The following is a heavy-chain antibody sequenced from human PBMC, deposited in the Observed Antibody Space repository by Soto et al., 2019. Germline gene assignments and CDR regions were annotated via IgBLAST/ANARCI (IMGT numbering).Heavy chain of an antibody. D-gene: IGHD4-17*01. CDR1: GGSISSGDYY. Sequence: QVQLQESGPGLVKPSQTLSLTCTVSGGSISSGDYYWSWIRQPPGQGLEWFGYIYYRGSTYYNPSLKSRATISVDTSKNQFSLKLSSVTGADTAVYYCARASGDYNWFDPWGQGTLVTVSS. CDR3: ARASGDYNWFDP. CDR2: IYYRGST. J-gene: IGHJ5*02. V-gene: IGHV4-30-4*01.